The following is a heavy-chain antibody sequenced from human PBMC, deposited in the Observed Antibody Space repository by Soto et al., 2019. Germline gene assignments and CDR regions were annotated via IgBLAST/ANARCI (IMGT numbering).Heavy chain of an antibody. V-gene: IGHV1-3*01. CDR3: ARAYTMARGVIMGY. CDR1: GYTFTSYA. D-gene: IGHD3-10*01. Sequence: ASVKVSCKASGYTFTSYAMHWVRQAPGQRLEWMGWINAGNGNTKYSQKFQGRVTITRDTSASTAYMELSSLRSEDTAVYYCARAYTMARGVIMGYWGQGTLVTVSS. CDR2: INAGNGNT. J-gene: IGHJ4*02.